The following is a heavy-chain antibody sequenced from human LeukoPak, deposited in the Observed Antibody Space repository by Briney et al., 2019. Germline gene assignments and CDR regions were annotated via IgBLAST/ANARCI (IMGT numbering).Heavy chain of an antibody. CDR2: INPNSGGT. Sequence: ASVKVSCKASGYTFTGYYMHWVRQAPGQGLEWMGWINPNSGGTNYAQKFQGRVTMTRDTSISTAYMELSRLRSDDTAVYYCAREGPQLVTINWFDPWGQGTLVTVSS. J-gene: IGHJ5*02. V-gene: IGHV1-2*02. CDR3: AREGPQLVTINWFDP. D-gene: IGHD6-13*01. CDR1: GYTFTGYY.